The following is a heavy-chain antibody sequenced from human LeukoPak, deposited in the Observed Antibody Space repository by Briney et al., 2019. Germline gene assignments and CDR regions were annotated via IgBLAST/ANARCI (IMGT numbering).Heavy chain of an antibody. J-gene: IGHJ6*03. CDR3: TRGGYCSSTSCPYYYYYYMDV. D-gene: IGHD2-2*01. V-gene: IGHV3-49*03. CDR1: GFTFGDYA. CDR2: IRSKAYGGTT. Sequence: GGSLRLSCTASGFTFGDYAMSWFRQAPGKGLEGVGFIRSKAYGGTTEYAASVKGRFTISRDDSKSIAYLQMNSLKTEDTAVYYCTRGGYCSSTSCPYYYYYYMDVWGKGTTVTVSS.